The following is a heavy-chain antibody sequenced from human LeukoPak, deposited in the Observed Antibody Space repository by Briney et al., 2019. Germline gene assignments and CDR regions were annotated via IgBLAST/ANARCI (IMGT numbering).Heavy chain of an antibody. CDR1: GGSASKYY. V-gene: IGHV4-59*02. CDR2: ISYSGSR. J-gene: IGHJ4*02. Sequence: SETLSLTCAVSGGSASKYYWTWIRQPPGKGLEWIGYISYSGSRSYNPSLRSRVTMSVDTSKIQFSLNLRSVTAADTAVYYCARGISGWYGQFDSWGQGILVTVSS. CDR3: ARGISGWYGQFDS. D-gene: IGHD6-19*01.